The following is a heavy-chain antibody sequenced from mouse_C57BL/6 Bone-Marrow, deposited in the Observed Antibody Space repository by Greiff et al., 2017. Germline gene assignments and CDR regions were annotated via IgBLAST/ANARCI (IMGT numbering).Heavy chain of an antibody. Sequence: EVQLQQSGPVLAKPGASVKMSCKASGYTFTDYYMNWVKQSHGKSLEWIGVINPYNGGTSSNQKFKGTANLTVDKSSSTAYMELNSLTSEDTAVYYCARPLLLRYPDYWGQGTTLTVSS. CDR2: INPYNGGT. CDR1: GYTFTDYY. D-gene: IGHD1-1*01. J-gene: IGHJ2*01. CDR3: ARPLLLRYPDY. V-gene: IGHV1-19*01.